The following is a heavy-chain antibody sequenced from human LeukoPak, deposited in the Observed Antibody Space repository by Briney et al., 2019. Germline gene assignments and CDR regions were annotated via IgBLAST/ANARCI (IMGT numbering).Heavy chain of an antibody. CDR3: ARDRYSGYSYGYLPFDY. J-gene: IGHJ4*02. CDR1: GGTFSSYA. V-gene: IGHV1-69*13. CDR2: IIPIFGTA. Sequence: SVKVSCKASGGTFSSYAISWVRQAPGQGLEWMGGIIPIFGTANYAQKFQGRVTITADGSTSTAYMELSSLRSEDTAVYYCARDRYSGYSYGYLPFDYWGQGTLVTVSS. D-gene: IGHD5-18*01.